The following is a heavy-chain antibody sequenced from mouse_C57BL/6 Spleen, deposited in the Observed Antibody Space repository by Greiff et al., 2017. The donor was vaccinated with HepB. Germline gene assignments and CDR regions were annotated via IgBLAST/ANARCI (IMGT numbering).Heavy chain of an antibody. Sequence: VQLQQSGPELVKPGASVKISCKASGYAFSSSWMNWVKQRPGKGLEWIGRIYPGDGDTNYNGKFKGKATLTADKSSSTAYMQLSSLTSEDSAVYFCARTGSNYVAMDYWGQGTSVTVSS. CDR1: GYAFSSSW. J-gene: IGHJ4*01. D-gene: IGHD2-5*01. V-gene: IGHV1-82*01. CDR2: IYPGDGDT. CDR3: ARTGSNYVAMDY.